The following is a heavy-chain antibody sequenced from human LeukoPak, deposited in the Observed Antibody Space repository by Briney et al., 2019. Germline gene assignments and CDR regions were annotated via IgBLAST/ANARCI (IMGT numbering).Heavy chain of an antibody. CDR2: ISSSSSTI. D-gene: IGHD3/OR15-3a*01. CDR3: ARAFGLTDY. J-gene: IGHJ4*02. V-gene: IGHV3-48*02. CDR1: GFTVSSYS. Sequence: GGSLRLSCAASGFTVSSYSMNWVRQAPGKGLEWVSNISSSSSTIYYADSVKGRFTISRDNAKNPLYLQMNSLRDEDTAVYYCARAFGLTDYWGQGTLVTVSS.